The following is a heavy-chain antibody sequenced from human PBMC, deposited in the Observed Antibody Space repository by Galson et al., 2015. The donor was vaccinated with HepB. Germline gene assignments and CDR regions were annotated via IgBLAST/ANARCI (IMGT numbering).Heavy chain of an antibody. D-gene: IGHD6-13*01. CDR2: IDWDDDK. Sequence: PALVKPTQTLTLTCTFSGFSLSTSGMRVSWIRQPPGKALEWLARIDWDDDKFYSTSLKTRLTISKDTSKNQVVLTTTNMDPVDTATYYCARTRIAAAPAFDYWGQGTLVTVSS. J-gene: IGHJ4*02. CDR3: ARTRIAAAPAFDY. V-gene: IGHV2-70*04. CDR1: GFSLSTSGMR.